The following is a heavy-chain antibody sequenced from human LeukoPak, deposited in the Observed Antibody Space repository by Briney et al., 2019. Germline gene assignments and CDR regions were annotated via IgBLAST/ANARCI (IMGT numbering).Heavy chain of an antibody. CDR3: ARRLTQYDCFDP. J-gene: IGHJ5*02. CDR1: GDSVSSNSVT. CDR2: TYYRSTWYN. D-gene: IGHD2-2*01. Sequence: SQTLSLTCAISGDSVSSNSVTWNWIRQSPSRGLEWLGRTYYRSTWYNDYAVSVRGRITVNPDTSKDQFSLHLNSVTPGDTAVYYCARRLTQYDCFDPWGQGILVTVSS. V-gene: IGHV6-1*01.